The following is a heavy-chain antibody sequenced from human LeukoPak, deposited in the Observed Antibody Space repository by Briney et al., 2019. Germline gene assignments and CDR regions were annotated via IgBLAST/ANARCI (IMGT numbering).Heavy chain of an antibody. V-gene: IGHV3-7*01. CDR2: IKQDGSEK. Sequence: GGSLRLSWAASGFTFSSYWMSWVRQAPGKGLEWVANIKQDGSEKYYVDSVKGRFTISRDNAKNSLYLQMNRLRAEDPAVYYCSRAGWFGESLDYWGQGTLVTVSS. J-gene: IGHJ4*02. CDR3: SRAGWFGESLDY. D-gene: IGHD3-10*01. CDR1: GFTFSSYW.